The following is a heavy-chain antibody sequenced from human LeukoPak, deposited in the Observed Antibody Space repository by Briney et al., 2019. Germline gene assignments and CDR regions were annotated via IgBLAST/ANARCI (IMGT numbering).Heavy chain of an antibody. Sequence: PSETLSLTCTVSGDSISGSDHCWGWIRQPPGKGLEWIGSVSKSGITHYNPSFMGRVTTSVDTTKNQLSLTLSSVTAADTAVYYCVRGSATYLAHTDFWGQGTLVTVSS. D-gene: IGHD3-10*01. CDR2: VSKSGIT. CDR1: GDSISGSDHC. J-gene: IGHJ4*02. V-gene: IGHV4-39*07. CDR3: VRGSATYLAHTDF.